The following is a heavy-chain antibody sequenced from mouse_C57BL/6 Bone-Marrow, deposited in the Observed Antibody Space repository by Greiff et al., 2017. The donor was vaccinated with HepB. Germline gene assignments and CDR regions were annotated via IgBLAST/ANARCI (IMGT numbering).Heavy chain of an antibody. CDR3: ARYDYDGRPSFAY. J-gene: IGHJ3*01. CDR1: GYTFTDYN. V-gene: IGHV1-18*01. D-gene: IGHD2-4*01. CDR2: INPNNGGT. Sequence: VQLQQSGPELVKPGASVKIPCKASGYTFTDYNMDWVKQSHGKSLEWIGDINPNNGGTIYNQKFKGKATLTVDKSSSTAYMELRSLTSEDTAVYYCARYDYDGRPSFAYWGQGTLVTVSA.